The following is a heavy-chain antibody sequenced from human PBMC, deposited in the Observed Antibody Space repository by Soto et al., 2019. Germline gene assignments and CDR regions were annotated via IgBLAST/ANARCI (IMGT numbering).Heavy chain of an antibody. J-gene: IGHJ4*02. V-gene: IGHV3-11*01. CDR1: GFNFSDYY. Sequence: GGSLRLSCAASGFNFSDYYMSWIRQAPGKGLEWVSYISSSGSTIYYADSVKGRFTISRDNAKNSLYLQMNSLRAEDTAVYYCARADYYYDSSGSDYWGQGTLVTVSS. CDR2: ISSSGSTI. D-gene: IGHD3-22*01. CDR3: ARADYYYDSSGSDY.